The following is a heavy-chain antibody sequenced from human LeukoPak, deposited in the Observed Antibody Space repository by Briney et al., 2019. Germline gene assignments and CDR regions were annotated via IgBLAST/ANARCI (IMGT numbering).Heavy chain of an antibody. V-gene: IGHV4-39*07. CDR1: GGSISSSSYY. CDR3: ARAHRGGVGATWGYKKPFGY. J-gene: IGHJ4*02. CDR2: IYYSGST. D-gene: IGHD1-26*01. Sequence: PSETLSLTCTVSGGSISSSSYYWGWIRQPPGKGLEWIGSIYYSGSTYYNPSLKSRVTISVDTSKNQFSLKLSSVTAADTAVYYCARAHRGGVGATWGYKKPFGYWGQGTLVTVSS.